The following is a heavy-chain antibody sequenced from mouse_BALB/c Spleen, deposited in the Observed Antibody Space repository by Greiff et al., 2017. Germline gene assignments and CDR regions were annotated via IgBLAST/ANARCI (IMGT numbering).Heavy chain of an antibody. CDR1: GYSITSDYA. CDR2: ISYSGST. J-gene: IGHJ2*01. CDR3: AREAHYGYNFDY. Sequence: EVQLQQSGPGLVKPSQSLSLTCTVTGYSITSDYAWNWIRQFPGNKLEWMGYISYSGSTSYNPSLKSRISITRDTSKNQFFLQLNSVTTEDTATYYCAREAHYGYNFDYWGQGTTLTVSS. V-gene: IGHV3-2*02. D-gene: IGHD1-2*01.